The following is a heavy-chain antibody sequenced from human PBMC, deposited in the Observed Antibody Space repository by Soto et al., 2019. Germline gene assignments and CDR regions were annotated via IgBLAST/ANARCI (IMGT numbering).Heavy chain of an antibody. CDR1: GFTFGSYA. J-gene: IGHJ4*02. CDR2: ISGTGDSS. D-gene: IGHD6-19*01. Sequence: EVQLLESGGGLVQPGGSLRLSCAASGFTFGSYAMSWVRQAPGKGLEWVSLISGTGDSSEYANSVKGRFTISRDDSKNTAFLQMSSLNTEDTAVYYCCGLSYGGGWYYWGQGTLVTVSS. CDR3: CGLSYGGGWYY. V-gene: IGHV3-23*01.